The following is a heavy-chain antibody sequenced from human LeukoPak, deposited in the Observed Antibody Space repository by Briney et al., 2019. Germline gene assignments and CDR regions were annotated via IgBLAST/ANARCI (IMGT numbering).Heavy chain of an antibody. V-gene: IGHV3-23*01. CDR3: ANKFLDSSSWFNFYFDY. D-gene: IGHD6-13*01. J-gene: IGHJ4*02. CDR2: ISGSGGST. Sequence: GGSLRLSCAASGFTFSSYAMSWVRQALGKGLEWVSAISGSGGSTYYADSVKGRFTISRDNSKNTLYLQMNSLRAEDTAVYYCANKFLDSSSWFNFYFDYWGQGTLVTVSS. CDR1: GFTFSSYA.